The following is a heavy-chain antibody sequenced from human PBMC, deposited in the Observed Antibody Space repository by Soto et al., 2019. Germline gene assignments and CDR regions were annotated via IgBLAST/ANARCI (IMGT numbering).Heavy chain of an antibody. V-gene: IGHV4-59*01. D-gene: IGHD3-10*01. J-gene: IGHJ4*02. CDR1: GGYMSEYF. CDR2: IYYLGST. CDR3: ARDGYDGSGSPYPAY. Sequence: SETLSLTYSVSGGYMSEYFWSWIRQTPGKGLEWIGYIYYLGSTDYNPSLKSRVTISVDTSKRQFSLRLTSVTAADTAVYYCARDGYDGSGSPYPAYWGPGTQVTVSS.